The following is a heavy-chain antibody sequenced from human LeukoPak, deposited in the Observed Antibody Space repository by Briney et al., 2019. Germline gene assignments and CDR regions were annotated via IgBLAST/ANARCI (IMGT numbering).Heavy chain of an antibody. CDR2: IWYDGSNK. J-gene: IGHJ6*02. CDR3: AREVGVVAATLKGNVNYYYYGMDV. CDR1: GFTFSSYE. V-gene: IGHV3-33*08. D-gene: IGHD2-15*01. Sequence: GGSLRLSCAASGFTFSSYEMNWVRQAPGKGLEWVAVIWYDGSNKYYADSVKGRFTISRDNSKNTLYLQMNSLRAEDTAVYYCAREVGVVAATLKGNVNYYYYGMDVWGQGTTVTVSS.